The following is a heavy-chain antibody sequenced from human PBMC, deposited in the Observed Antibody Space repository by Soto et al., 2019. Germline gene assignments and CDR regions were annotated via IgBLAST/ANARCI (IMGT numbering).Heavy chain of an antibody. CDR3: ARTESGYSYGFADV. J-gene: IGHJ6*02. D-gene: IGHD5-18*01. CDR2: IYPDDSDT. CDR1: GYSFTNYW. Sequence: GESLKISCKGSGYSFTNYWIGWVRQKPGKGLEWMGIIYPDDSDTRYSPSFQGQVTISVDKSISTAYLQWSSLKASDTAMYYCARTESGYSYGFADVWGQGTTVTVSS. V-gene: IGHV5-51*01.